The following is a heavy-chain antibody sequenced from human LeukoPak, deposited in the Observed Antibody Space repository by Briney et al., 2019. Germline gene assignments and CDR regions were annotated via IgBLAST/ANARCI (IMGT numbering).Heavy chain of an antibody. J-gene: IGHJ6*03. Sequence: GGSLRLSCAASGFTFSSYAMHWVRQAPGKGLEWVAVISYDGSNKYYADSVKGRFTISRDNSKNTLYLQMNSLRAEDTAVYYCARVTGTTVTTFHYYYYMDVWGKGTTVTISS. D-gene: IGHD4-17*01. CDR2: ISYDGSNK. CDR3: ARVTGTTVTTFHYYYYMDV. CDR1: GFTFSSYA. V-gene: IGHV3-30*04.